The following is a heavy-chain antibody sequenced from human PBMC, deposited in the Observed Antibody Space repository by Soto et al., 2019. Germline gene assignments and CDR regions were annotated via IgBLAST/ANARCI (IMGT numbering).Heavy chain of an antibody. CDR3: ARDLGYYYGMDV. CDR1: CYTFTSYG. CDR2: ISAYNGNT. D-gene: IGHD7-27*01. J-gene: IGHJ6*02. V-gene: IGHV1-18*04. Sequence: ASVKDSGKASCYTFTSYGISWVRQAPGQGLEWMGWISAYNGNTNYAQKLQGRVTMTTDTSTSTAYMELRSLRSDDTAVYYCARDLGYYYGMDVWGQGTTVTVSS.